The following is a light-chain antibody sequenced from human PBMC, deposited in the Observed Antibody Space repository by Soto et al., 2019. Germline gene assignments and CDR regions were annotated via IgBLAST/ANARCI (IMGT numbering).Light chain of an antibody. CDR2: EVT. Sequence: QSALTQPPSASGSPGQSVAISCTGTRSDVGGYTPVSWYQHHPGKAPKLMIYEVTKRPSGVPDRFSGSKSGNTASLTVSGLQAEDEADYYCTSFGGSNTPVVFGGGTKLTVL. V-gene: IGLV2-8*01. J-gene: IGLJ2*01. CDR3: TSFGGSNTPVV. CDR1: RSDVGGYTP.